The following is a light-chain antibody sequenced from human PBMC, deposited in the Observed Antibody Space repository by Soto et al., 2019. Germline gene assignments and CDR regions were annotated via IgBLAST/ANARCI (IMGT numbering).Light chain of an antibody. CDR2: GNN. CDR1: SSNIGAGYD. Sequence: QSVLTQPPSVSAAPGQRVTISCTGGSSNIGAGYDVHWYQQFPGTAPKLLIYGNNNRPSGVPDRFAGSKSGTSASLAITGLQAEDEADYYCATWDYSLTGEVFGGGTKLTVL. J-gene: IGLJ2*01. CDR3: ATWDYSLTGEV. V-gene: IGLV1-40*01.